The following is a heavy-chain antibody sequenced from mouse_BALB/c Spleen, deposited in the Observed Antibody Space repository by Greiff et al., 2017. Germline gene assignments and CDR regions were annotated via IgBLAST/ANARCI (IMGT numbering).Heavy chain of an antibody. J-gene: IGHJ4*01. V-gene: IGHV5-6-5*01. D-gene: IGHD2-4*01. Sequence: DVQLVESGGGLVKPGGSLKLSCAASGFTFSSYAMSWVRQTPEKRLEWVASISSGGSTYYPDSVKGRFTISRDNARNILYLQMSSLRSEDTAMYYCARAYDCAMDYWGQGTSVTVSS. CDR1: GFTFSSYA. CDR2: ISSGGST. CDR3: ARAYDCAMDY.